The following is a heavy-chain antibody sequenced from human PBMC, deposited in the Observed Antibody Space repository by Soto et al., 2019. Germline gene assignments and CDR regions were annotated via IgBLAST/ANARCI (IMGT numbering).Heavy chain of an antibody. D-gene: IGHD3-16*01. CDR1: DFSLSPYW. V-gene: IGHV3-74*03. CDR2: LSSDGFGA. CDR3: TRDFGGRGY. Sequence: GGSLRLSCAASDFSLSPYWMHWVRQVPGRGLEWVARLSSDGFGAAYADSVKGRFFISRDIARNTLSLQMNSLRADDTAVCCCTRDFGGRGYWGRVTSVAV. J-gene: IGHJ4*02.